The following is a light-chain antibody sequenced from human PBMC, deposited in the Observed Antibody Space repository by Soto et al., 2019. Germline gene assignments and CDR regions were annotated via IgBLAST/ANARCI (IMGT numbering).Light chain of an antibody. V-gene: IGKV1D-12*01. J-gene: IGKJ2*01. CDR2: GAT. CDR1: EGVSRW. CDR3: QQANVFPRS. Sequence: DIQMTQSPSYVYASVGDTVTFTCRASEGVSRWLGWYQQKPGRAPSLLIFGATSLQDGVPSRFSAAESGTHFTLTIIGVQPDDFATYFCQQANVFPRSFGQGTKLDFK.